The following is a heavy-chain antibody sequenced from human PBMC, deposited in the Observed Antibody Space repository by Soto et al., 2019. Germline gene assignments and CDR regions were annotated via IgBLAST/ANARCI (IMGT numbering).Heavy chain of an antibody. CDR2: ISATGGGT. J-gene: IGHJ4*02. Sequence: PGGSLRLSCAASGFKFSNYAMSWVRQAPGKGLEWVSLISATGGGTYYADSVKGPFTISRDNSHNTLYLQVHSLTAEDTAVYYCAKDRRAGGTSAFYFDFWGQGAQFTVS. D-gene: IGHD3-16*01. CDR1: GFKFSNYA. V-gene: IGHV3-23*01. CDR3: AKDRRAGGTSAFYFDF.